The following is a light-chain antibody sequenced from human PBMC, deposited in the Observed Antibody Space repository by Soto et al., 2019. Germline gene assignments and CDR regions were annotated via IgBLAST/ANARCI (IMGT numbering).Light chain of an antibody. J-gene: IGKJ4*01. CDR3: QPYHKLPLT. CDR2: DAS. V-gene: IGKV1-33*01. Sequence: IHLNGTTIFISGSVGHRVSKSCRASQAIFNYLNWYQQKSGKAPKLLIYDASDLETGVPSRFSGSGSGTDFTFTINSLQPEDIATYYCQPYHKLPLTFGGGTKV. CDR1: QAIFNY.